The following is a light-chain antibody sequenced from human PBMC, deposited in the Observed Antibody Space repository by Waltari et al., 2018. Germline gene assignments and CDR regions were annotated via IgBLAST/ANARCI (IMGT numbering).Light chain of an antibody. V-gene: IGLV2-14*03. CDR1: SSDVGRYNY. J-gene: IGLJ2*01. Sequence: QSALTQPASVSGSPGQSITISCTGTSSDVGRYNYVSWYQQHPGKAPKLLIYDVSNRHSGVPSRFSGSKSGNTASLTISGLQAADEAHYYCNSYASNSNGLFGGGTKLTIL. CDR3: NSYASNSNGL. CDR2: DVS.